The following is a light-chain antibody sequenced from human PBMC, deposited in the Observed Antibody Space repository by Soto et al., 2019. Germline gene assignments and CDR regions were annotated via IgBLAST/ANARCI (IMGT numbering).Light chain of an antibody. CDR3: QQYNNWLTWT. CDR2: DAS. CDR1: QSVSSN. V-gene: IGKV3-15*01. J-gene: IGKJ1*01. Sequence: EIVMTQSPATLSLSPGERATLSCRASQSVSSNLAWYQQKPGQAPRLLIYDASTRATAIPARFSGSGSGTEFTLTISSLQSEDFANYYCQQYNNWLTWTFGQGTTVEIK.